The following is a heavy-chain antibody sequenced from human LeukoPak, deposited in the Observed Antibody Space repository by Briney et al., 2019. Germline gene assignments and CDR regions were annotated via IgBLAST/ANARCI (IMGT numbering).Heavy chain of an antibody. D-gene: IGHD3-9*01. CDR2: INWNGGST. CDR3: VKDHGWLLYS. J-gene: IGHJ4*02. V-gene: IGHV3-20*04. Sequence: GGSLRLSCAASGFTFDDYGMSWVRQAPGKGLEWVSGINWNGGSTGYADSVKGRFTISRDNSKNTLYLQMNSLRADDTAVYYCVKDHGWLLYSWGQGTLVTVSS. CDR1: GFTFDDYG.